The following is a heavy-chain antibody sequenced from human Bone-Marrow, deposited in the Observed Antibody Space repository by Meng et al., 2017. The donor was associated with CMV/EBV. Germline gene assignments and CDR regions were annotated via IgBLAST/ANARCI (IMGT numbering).Heavy chain of an antibody. V-gene: IGHV1-2*02. J-gene: IGHJ4*02. CDR2: INPNSAGT. CDR3: VVRRLDY. CDR1: GYTFTDYY. D-gene: IGHD4-23*01. Sequence: ASVKVSCKASGYTFTDYYMHWVRQAPGQGLEWMGWINPNSAGTNYAQRFQGRVTMTRDTSISTAYMELSRLTSDETAVYYCVVRRLDYWGQGTLVTVSS.